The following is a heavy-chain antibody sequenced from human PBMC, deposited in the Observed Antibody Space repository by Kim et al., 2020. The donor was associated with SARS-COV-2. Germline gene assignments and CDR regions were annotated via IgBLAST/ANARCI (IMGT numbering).Heavy chain of an antibody. J-gene: IGHJ6*02. Sequence: GGSLRLSCAASGFTFSSYAMHWVRQAPGKGLEWVAVISYDGSNKYYADSVKGRFTISRDNSKNTLYLQMNSLRAEDTAVYYCARVEADYSNYAPYYYYGMDVWGQGTTVTVSS. CDR1: GFTFSSYA. CDR3: ARVEADYSNYAPYYYYGMDV. D-gene: IGHD4-4*01. V-gene: IGHV3-30-3*01. CDR2: ISYDGSNK.